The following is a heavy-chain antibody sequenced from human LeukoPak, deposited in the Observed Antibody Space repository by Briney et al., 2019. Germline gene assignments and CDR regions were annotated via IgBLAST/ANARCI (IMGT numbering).Heavy chain of an antibody. CDR1: GFTFTKSW. J-gene: IGHJ4*01. D-gene: IGHD6-19*01. V-gene: IGHV3-7*05. CDR2: IDEDGKKK. CDR3: ARWNSGWEFDY. Sequence: GRSLRLSCGASGFTFTKSWMTWVRQAPGKGLQWVAHIDEDGKKKYYVDSVMGRFTISRGNAKTSMFLQMNSLRAEDTAVYYCARWNSGWEFDYWGQGTLVSVSS.